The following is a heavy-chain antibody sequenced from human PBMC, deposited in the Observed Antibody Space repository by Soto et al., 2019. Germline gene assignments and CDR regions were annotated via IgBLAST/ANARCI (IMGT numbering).Heavy chain of an antibody. Sequence: QEQLVESGGGVVQPGRSLRLSCGGSGFSFSAYAMHWVRQAPGKGLEWVAVISYDGSSRYYADSVQGRFTVSRDNSKNTLYLQMNSLRAEDTTVYYCARDGRARRQQLVWHFDYWGQGTLVTVSS. CDR2: ISYDGSSR. CDR3: ARDGRARRQQLVWHFDY. CDR1: GFSFSAYA. J-gene: IGHJ4*02. V-gene: IGHV3-30-3*01. D-gene: IGHD6-13*01.